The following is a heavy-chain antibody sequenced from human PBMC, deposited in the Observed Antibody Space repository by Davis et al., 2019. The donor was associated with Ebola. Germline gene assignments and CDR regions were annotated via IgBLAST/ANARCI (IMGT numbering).Heavy chain of an antibody. D-gene: IGHD3-3*01. Sequence: PGGSLRLSCAASGFTSSSYAMSRVRQAPGKGLEWVSAISGSGGSTYYADSVKGRFTISRDNSKNTLYLQMNSLRAEDTAVYYCAKMGITIFGVGPDYWGQGALVTVSS. CDR3: AKMGITIFGVGPDY. CDR1: GFTSSSYA. J-gene: IGHJ4*02. V-gene: IGHV3-23*01. CDR2: ISGSGGST.